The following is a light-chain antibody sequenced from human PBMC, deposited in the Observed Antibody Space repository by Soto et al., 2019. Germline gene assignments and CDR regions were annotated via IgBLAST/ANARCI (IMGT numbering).Light chain of an antibody. Sequence: QSVLTQPASVSGSPGQSITISCTGTSSDVGGHNYVSWYQQHPGKAPKLMIYGVSNRPSGVSNRFSGSKSGNTASLTISGLQAEDEADYYCNSYTSRHTGVFGGGTKLTVL. CDR3: NSYTSRHTGV. V-gene: IGLV2-14*01. CDR2: GVS. J-gene: IGLJ2*01. CDR1: SSDVGGHNY.